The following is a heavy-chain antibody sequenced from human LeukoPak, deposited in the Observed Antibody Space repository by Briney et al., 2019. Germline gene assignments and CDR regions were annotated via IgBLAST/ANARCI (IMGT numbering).Heavy chain of an antibody. CDR3: TGYDFWSGYSSADFDY. J-gene: IGHJ4*02. CDR2: IKSKTDGGTT. D-gene: IGHD3-3*01. Sequence: GGSLRLSCAASGFTFSNAWMNWVRQAPGKGLEWVGRIKSKTDGGTTDYAAPVKGRFTISRDDSKNRLYLQMNSLETEDTAVYYCTGYDFWSGYSSADFDYWGQGTLFTVSS. CDR1: GFTFSNAW. V-gene: IGHV3-15*01.